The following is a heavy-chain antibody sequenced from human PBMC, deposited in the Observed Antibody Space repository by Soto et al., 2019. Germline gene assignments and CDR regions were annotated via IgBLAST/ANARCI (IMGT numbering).Heavy chain of an antibody. D-gene: IGHD6-6*01. CDR3: AKDIAAQGGGDYYYYYMDV. Sequence: GGSLRLSCAASGFTFSSYGMHWVRQAPGKGLEWVAVISYDGSNKYYADSVKGRFTISRDNSKNTLYLQMNSLRAEDTAVYYCAKDIAAQGGGDYYYYYMDVWGKGTTVTVSS. CDR2: ISYDGSNK. J-gene: IGHJ6*03. V-gene: IGHV3-30*18. CDR1: GFTFSSYG.